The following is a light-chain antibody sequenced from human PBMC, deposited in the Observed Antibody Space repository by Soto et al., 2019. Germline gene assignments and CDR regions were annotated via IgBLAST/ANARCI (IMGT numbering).Light chain of an antibody. CDR2: GAS. CDR1: QSVRNSY. J-gene: IGKJ4*01. V-gene: IGKV3-15*01. CDR3: QQYSAWPLT. Sequence: EVMMTQSPATLSVSPGERATLSCRASQSVRNSYLAWYQQKPGQPPRLLIYGASTRATGIPARFSGSGSGTEFTLTLSSLQSEDFAVYYCQQYSAWPLTFGGGTKVEI.